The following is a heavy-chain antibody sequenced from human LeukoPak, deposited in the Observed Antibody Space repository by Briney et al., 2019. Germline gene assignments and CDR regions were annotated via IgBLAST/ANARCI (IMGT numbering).Heavy chain of an antibody. CDR3: ARSGSMVMNWFDP. J-gene: IGHJ5*02. V-gene: IGHV5-51*03. CDR2: IYPGDSDT. Sequence: KPGESLKISCQGSGYSFTTHWIAWVRQTPGKGLEWMGIIYPGDSDTRYSPSFQGQVTISADKSISTAYLQWSSLKASDTAMYYCARSGSMVMNWFDPWGQGTLVTVSS. CDR1: GYSFTTHW. D-gene: IGHD3-10*01.